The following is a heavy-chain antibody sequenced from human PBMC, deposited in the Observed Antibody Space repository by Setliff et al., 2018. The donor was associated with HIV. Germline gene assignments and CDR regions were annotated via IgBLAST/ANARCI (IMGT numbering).Heavy chain of an antibody. CDR2: ISSSNSYK. D-gene: IGHD5-12*01. Sequence: PGGSLRLSCAASGSTFNSYSMNWVRQAPGKGLEWVSSISSSNSYKHYADSVKGRFTISRDNAKNSLYLQMNSLRVEDTAVYYCARDEDGYNHFDFWGQGTLVTVS. J-gene: IGHJ4*02. V-gene: IGHV3-21*01. CDR3: ARDEDGYNHFDF. CDR1: GSTFNSYS.